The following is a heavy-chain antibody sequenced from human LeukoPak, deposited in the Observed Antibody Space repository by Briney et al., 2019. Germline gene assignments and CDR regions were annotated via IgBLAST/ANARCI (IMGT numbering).Heavy chain of an antibody. CDR3: AKALAAAGTT. J-gene: IGHJ5*02. Sequence: GRSLRLSCAASGFTFSGYGMHWVRQAPGKGLEWVAVISYDGSNKYYADSVKGRFTISRDNSKNTLYLQMNSLRAEGTAVYYCAKALAAAGTTWGQGTLVTVSS. CDR1: GFTFSGYG. V-gene: IGHV3-30*18. D-gene: IGHD6-13*01. CDR2: ISYDGSNK.